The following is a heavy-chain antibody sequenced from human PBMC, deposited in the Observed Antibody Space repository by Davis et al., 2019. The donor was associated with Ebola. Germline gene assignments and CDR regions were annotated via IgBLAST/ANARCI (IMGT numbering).Heavy chain of an antibody. Sequence: MPSETLSLTCAVYGGSFSGYYWSWIRQPPGKGLEWIGEINYSGSTNYNPSLKSRVTISVDTSKNQFSLKLSSVPAADTAVYYCARGRGCSGGSCYYYYGMDVWGQGTTVTVSS. CDR2: INYSGST. V-gene: IGHV4-34*01. J-gene: IGHJ6*02. D-gene: IGHD2-15*01. CDR3: ARGRGCSGGSCYYYYGMDV. CDR1: GGSFSGYY.